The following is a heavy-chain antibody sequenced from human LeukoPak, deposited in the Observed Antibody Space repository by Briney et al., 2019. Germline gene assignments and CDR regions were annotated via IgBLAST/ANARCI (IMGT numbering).Heavy chain of an antibody. V-gene: IGHV1-69*04. CDR1: GGTFSSYA. CDR3: ARDRREYYYDSSGYQLD. D-gene: IGHD3-22*01. J-gene: IGHJ4*02. Sequence: SVKVSCKASGGTFSSYAISWVRQAPGQGLEWMGGIIPILGIADYAQKFQGRVTITADKSTSTAYMELSSLRSEGTAVYYCARDRREYYYDSSGYQLDWGQGTLVTVSS. CDR2: IIPILGIA.